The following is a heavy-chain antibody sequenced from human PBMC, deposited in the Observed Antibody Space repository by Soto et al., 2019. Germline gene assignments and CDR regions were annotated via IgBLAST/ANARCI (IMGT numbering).Heavy chain of an antibody. CDR3: ARGGLRYYYYGMDL. J-gene: IGHJ6*02. V-gene: IGHV4-59*02. Sequence: QVQLQESGPGLVKPSETLSLSCTVSGDSVSSYYWSWIRQLPGRGLEWIGYIYISGNTNYNPSLKCRVTISPDTSKNQFSLNLKAVTAADTAVYYCARGGLRYYYYGMDLWGPGTTVTVSS. CDR2: IYISGNT. CDR1: GDSVSSYY.